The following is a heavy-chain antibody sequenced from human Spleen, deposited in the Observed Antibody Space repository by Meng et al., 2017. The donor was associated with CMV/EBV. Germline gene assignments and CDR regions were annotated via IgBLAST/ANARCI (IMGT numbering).Heavy chain of an antibody. Sequence: RHAGAVSGFTISSKYMSWVHQAPGKDLEWVSIIYSGSGTYYADSEKSRFTIARDTSTNTLYLQMNSMRAEETAVYFCARDEGWVDFWGQGTLVTVSS. CDR2: IYSGSGT. CDR1: GFTISSKY. D-gene: IGHD5-24*01. V-gene: IGHV3-53*01. J-gene: IGHJ4*02. CDR3: ARDEGWVDF.